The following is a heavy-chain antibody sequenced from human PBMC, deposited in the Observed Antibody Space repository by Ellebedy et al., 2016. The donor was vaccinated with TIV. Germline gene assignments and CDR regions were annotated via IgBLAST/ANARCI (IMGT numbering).Heavy chain of an antibody. CDR3: ATYYIGNSGAYDT. CDR2: ISHDGKDT. D-gene: IGHD3-10*01. J-gene: IGHJ3*01. V-gene: IGHV3-30*03. Sequence: PGGSLRLSCAVSGFTFSRYGFHWVRQAPGEGLAWVAAISHDGKDTFYAASVKGRFTIARVNSMKTVNVEMNSLRPEDTTVYFCATYYIGNSGAYDTWGQGTLVIVSS. CDR1: GFTFSRYG.